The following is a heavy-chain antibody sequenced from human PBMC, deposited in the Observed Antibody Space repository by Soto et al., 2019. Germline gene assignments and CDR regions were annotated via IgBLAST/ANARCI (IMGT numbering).Heavy chain of an antibody. CDR2: INHRGST. V-gene: IGHV4-34*01. D-gene: IGHD3-10*01. CDR1: GRSFSGYY. CDR3: ESGVRFLLWLGDRPNWFDP. Sequence: SETLSLTWALYGRSFSGYYFSWIRQPPGKGLEWIGEINHRGSTNYNPSLKSRVTISVYTSKNQFSLKLSSGTAPDTPVYYVESGVRFLLWLGDRPNWFDPWGQGTLVTVSS. J-gene: IGHJ5*02.